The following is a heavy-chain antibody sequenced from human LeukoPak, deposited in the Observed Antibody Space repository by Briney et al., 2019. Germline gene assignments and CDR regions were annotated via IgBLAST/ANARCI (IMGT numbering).Heavy chain of an antibody. D-gene: IGHD1-26*01. CDR1: GFTFTSSA. CDR3: AADLLNWVGATNY. V-gene: IGHV1-58*01. CDR2: IVVGSGNT. Sequence: EASVKVSCKASGFTFTSSAVQWVRQARGQRLEWIGWIVVGSGNTNYAQKFQERVTITRDMSTSTAYMELSSLRSEDTAVYYCAADLLNWVGATNYWGQGTLVTVSS. J-gene: IGHJ4*02.